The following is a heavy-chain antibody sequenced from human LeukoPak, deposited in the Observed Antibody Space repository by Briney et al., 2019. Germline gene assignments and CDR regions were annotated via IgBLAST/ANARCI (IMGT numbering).Heavy chain of an antibody. V-gene: IGHV3-7*01. D-gene: IGHD4-11*01. CDR2: INQDGSAR. J-gene: IGHJ4*02. Sequence: GGSLRLSCAASGFTFSSYWMIWVRQAPGKGLEWVANINQDGSARYSVDSVKGRFTISRDNAKNSLYLQMNSLRAEDTAVYYCTSKQCDYWGQGTLVTVSS. CDR3: TSKQCDY. CDR1: GFTFSSYW.